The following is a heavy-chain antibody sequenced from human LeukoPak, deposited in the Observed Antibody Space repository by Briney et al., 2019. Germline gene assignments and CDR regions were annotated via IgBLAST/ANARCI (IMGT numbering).Heavy chain of an antibody. J-gene: IGHJ4*02. CDR2: ISASGGST. V-gene: IGHV3-23*01. Sequence: GGSLRLSCASSGFTFSNYVMNWVREAPGKGLEWVSTISASGGSTYYADSVKGRFTISRDNSKNTLYLQMNSLRAEDAAVYYCAKRYDSGTFDYWGQETLVTISS. CDR1: GFTFSNYV. D-gene: IGHD3-10*01. CDR3: AKRYDSGTFDY.